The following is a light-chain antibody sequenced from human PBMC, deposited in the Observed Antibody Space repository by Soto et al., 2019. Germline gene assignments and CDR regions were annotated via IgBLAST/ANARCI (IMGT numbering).Light chain of an antibody. Sequence: PTTLPLSFGERAPLSCMASQSVSSNLAWYQQKPGQAPRLLIYGASTRATGIPARFSGSGSGTESTLTISSRLHADFSSFYCQQHNNCSSTVGRGANVEIK. V-gene: IGKV3-15*01. J-gene: IGKJ4*01. CDR3: QQHNNCSST. CDR2: GAS. CDR1: QSVSSN.